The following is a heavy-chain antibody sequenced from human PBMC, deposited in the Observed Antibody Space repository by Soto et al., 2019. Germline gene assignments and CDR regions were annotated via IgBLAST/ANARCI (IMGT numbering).Heavy chain of an antibody. CDR1: GFTFSDYY. J-gene: IGHJ5*02. Sequence: GGSLRLSCAASGFTFSDYYMSWIRQAPGKGLEWVSYISSSGSTIYYADSVKGRFTISRDNAKNSLYLQMNSLRAEDTAVYYCARDLRSAKRYDYSNYRHSYNWFDPWGQGTLVTVSS. D-gene: IGHD4-4*01. CDR3: ARDLRSAKRYDYSNYRHSYNWFDP. CDR2: ISSSGSTI. V-gene: IGHV3-11*01.